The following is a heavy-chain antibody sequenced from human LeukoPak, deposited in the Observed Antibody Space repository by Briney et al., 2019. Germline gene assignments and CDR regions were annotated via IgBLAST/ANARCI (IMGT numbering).Heavy chain of an antibody. J-gene: IGHJ4*02. Sequence: GGSLRLSCAASGFTFSSYELNWVRQAPGKGLEWVSHISSSGTTIYYADSVKGRFTISRDNAKNSLYLQMNSLRAEDTAVYYCARSTMSYYYDSSGYYHSFDYWGQGTLVTVSS. CDR2: ISSSGTTI. D-gene: IGHD3-22*01. CDR3: ARSTMSYYYDSSGYYHSFDY. V-gene: IGHV3-48*03. CDR1: GFTFSSYE.